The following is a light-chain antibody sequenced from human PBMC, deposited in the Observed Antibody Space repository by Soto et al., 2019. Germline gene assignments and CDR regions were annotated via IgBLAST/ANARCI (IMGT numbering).Light chain of an antibody. CDR1: QSVNSN. Sequence: EIVMTQSPATLSVSPGERATLSCRASQSVNSNLAWYQQKPGQAPRLLIYGSSTRTTGIPVRFSGSGSGTEFSLTICSLQSDDFAVYYCHQYNNWRTFGPGTKVDIK. CDR2: GSS. CDR3: HQYNNWRT. J-gene: IGKJ3*01. V-gene: IGKV3-15*01.